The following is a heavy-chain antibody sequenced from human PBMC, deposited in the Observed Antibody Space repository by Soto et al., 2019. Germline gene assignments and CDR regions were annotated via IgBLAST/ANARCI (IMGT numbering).Heavy chain of an antibody. D-gene: IGHD3-10*01. CDR1: GGSISSSSYY. V-gene: IGHV4-39*01. CDR2: IYYSGST. Sequence: PSETLSLTCTVSGGSISSSSYYWGWIRQPPGKGLEWIGRIYYSGSTYYNPSLKSRVTISVDTSKNQFSLKLSSVTAADTAVYYCARPIASYYYGSGMDVRGQGTTVTVSS. CDR3: ARPIASYYYGSGMDV. J-gene: IGHJ6*02.